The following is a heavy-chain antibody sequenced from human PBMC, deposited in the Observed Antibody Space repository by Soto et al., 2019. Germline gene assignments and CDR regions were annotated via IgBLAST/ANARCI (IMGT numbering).Heavy chain of an antibody. Sequence: EVQLLESGGGLVQPGGSLRLSCAASGFTFSSYAMSWVRQAPGKGLEWVSAISGSGGSTYYADSVKGRFTISRDNSKNTLHQQMHSLRAEDTAVYYCAKDFRSSGWRLLFYPLGQGTLVTGSS. CDR3: AKDFRSSGWRLLFYP. D-gene: IGHD6-19*01. V-gene: IGHV3-23*01. CDR2: ISGSGGST. J-gene: IGHJ5*02. CDR1: GFTFSSYA.